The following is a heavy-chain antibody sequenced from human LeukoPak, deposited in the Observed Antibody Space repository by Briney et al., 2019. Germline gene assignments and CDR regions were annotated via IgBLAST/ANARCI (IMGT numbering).Heavy chain of an antibody. D-gene: IGHD2-21*01. CDR1: GFTFSSYG. CDR2: ISYDGSNK. Sequence: GGSLRLSCAASGFTFSSYGMHWVRQAPGKGLEWVAVISYDGSNKYYADSVKGRFTISRDNPKNTLYLQMNSLRAEDTAVYYCAKDKTLGLDYWGPGTLVTVSS. V-gene: IGHV3-30*18. CDR3: AKDKTLGLDY. J-gene: IGHJ4*01.